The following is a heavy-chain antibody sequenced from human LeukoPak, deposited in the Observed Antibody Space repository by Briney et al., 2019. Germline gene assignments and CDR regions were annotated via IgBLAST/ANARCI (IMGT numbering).Heavy chain of an antibody. D-gene: IGHD3-10*01. Sequence: NPGGSLRLSCAASGFTFSSYSMNWVRQAPGKGLEWVSSISSSSSYIYYADSVKGRFTISRDNAKNSLYLQMNSLRAEDTAVYYCARGPLLWFGERINGDYWGQGTRVTVSS. V-gene: IGHV3-21*01. J-gene: IGHJ4*02. CDR2: ISSSSSYI. CDR1: GFTFSSYS. CDR3: ARGPLLWFGERINGDY.